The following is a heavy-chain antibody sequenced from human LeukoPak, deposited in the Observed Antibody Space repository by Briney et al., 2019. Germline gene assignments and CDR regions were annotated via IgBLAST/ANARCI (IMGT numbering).Heavy chain of an antibody. V-gene: IGHV3-30*18. CDR1: GFTFSSYG. J-gene: IGHJ4*02. CDR3: AKVKRWLAHYFDY. CDR2: ISYDGSNK. D-gene: IGHD6-19*01. Sequence: GGSLGLSRAASGFTFSSYGMHWVRQAPGKGLEWVAVISYDGSNKYYADSVKGRFTISRDNSKNTLYLQMNSLRAEDTAVYYCAKVKRWLAHYFDYWGQGTLVTVSS.